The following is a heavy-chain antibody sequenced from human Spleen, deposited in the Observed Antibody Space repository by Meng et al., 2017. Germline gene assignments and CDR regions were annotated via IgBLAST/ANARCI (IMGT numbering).Heavy chain of an antibody. CDR3: ARVVRPVTGGAWMEGFDH. V-gene: IGHV5-51*01. CDR2: IYPGDSDT. J-gene: IGHJ4*02. D-gene: IGHD2-8*02. Sequence: GESLKISCKGSGYSFTTYWLGWVRQMPGQGLEYMGIIYPGDSDTRYSPSFQGQVTISADKSINTAYLPWSSLKASDTAIYYCARVVRPVTGGAWMEGFDHWGQGTLVTVSS. CDR1: GYSFTTYW.